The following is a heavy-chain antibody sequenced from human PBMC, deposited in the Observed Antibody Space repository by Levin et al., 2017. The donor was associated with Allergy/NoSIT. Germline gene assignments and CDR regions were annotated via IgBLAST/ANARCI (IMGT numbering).Heavy chain of an antibody. CDR3: VKEPAPYSLGDS. D-gene: IGHD4-11*01. Sequence: SCTASGFTFNSYGFHWVRQAPGKGLEWVAVIWSDGNNKFYTDSVKGRFTFSRDNSKNTLYLQMNSLRAEDTAVYYCVKEPAPYSLGDSWGQGTLVTVSS. CDR2: IWSDGNNK. J-gene: IGHJ4*02. V-gene: IGHV3-33*06. CDR1: GFTFNSYG.